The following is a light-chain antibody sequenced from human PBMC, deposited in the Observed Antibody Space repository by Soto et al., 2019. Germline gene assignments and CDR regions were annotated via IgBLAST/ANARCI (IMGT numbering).Light chain of an antibody. Sequence: QSVRTQPASVSGSPGQSIPISCTGTSRDVGGYTYVSWYQQHPGKAPKLMIFEVSNRPSGVSNRFSGSQSCNTASLTISGPQTEDVADYYCSSYTSSSTYVFGTGTKVTVL. J-gene: IGLJ1*01. CDR2: EVS. CDR3: SSYTSSSTYV. V-gene: IGLV2-14*01. CDR1: SRDVGGYTY.